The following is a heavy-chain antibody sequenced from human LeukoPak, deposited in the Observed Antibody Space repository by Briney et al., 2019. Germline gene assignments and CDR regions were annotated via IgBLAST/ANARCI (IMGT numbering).Heavy chain of an antibody. V-gene: IGHV3-21*01. D-gene: IGHD2-2*02. CDR3: ARGLGYCGSTSCYIGWFDP. J-gene: IGHJ5*02. Sequence: GGSLRLSCAASGFTFSSYSMNWVRQAPGKGLEWVSSISSSSSYIYYADSLKGRFTISRDNAKNSLYLQMNSLRAEDTAVYYCARGLGYCGSTSCYIGWFDPWGQGTLVTVSS. CDR1: GFTFSSYS. CDR2: ISSSSSYI.